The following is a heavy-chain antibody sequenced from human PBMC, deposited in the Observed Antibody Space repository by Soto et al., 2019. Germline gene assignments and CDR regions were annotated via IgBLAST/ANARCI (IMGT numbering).Heavy chain of an antibody. CDR3: AKNGDFDSGAFDV. Sequence: PGGSLRLSCAASDSTIRRYAMSLVRQAPGKGLQWVSGITGNSARIYYADSVKGRFSISRDNSKNTLYLQMDTLRAEDTAVYYCAKNGDFDSGAFDVWGEGTVVTVSS. V-gene: IGHV3-23*01. J-gene: IGHJ3*01. CDR2: ITGNSARI. CDR1: DSTIRRYA. D-gene: IGHD2-21*01.